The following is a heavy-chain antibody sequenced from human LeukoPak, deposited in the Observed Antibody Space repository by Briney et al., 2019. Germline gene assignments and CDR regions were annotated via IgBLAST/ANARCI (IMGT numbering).Heavy chain of an antibody. Sequence: PGGSLRLSCAASGFTFSNYGMHWVRQAPGKGLEWVAIIWYDGTDKNYADSVKGRFTISRDNSKNTLYLQMNSLRAEDTAVYYCARSGSTYYYGMDVWGQGTTVTVSS. J-gene: IGHJ6*02. V-gene: IGHV3-33*01. CDR2: IWYDGTDK. CDR1: GFTFSNYG. D-gene: IGHD3-10*01. CDR3: ARSGSTYYYGMDV.